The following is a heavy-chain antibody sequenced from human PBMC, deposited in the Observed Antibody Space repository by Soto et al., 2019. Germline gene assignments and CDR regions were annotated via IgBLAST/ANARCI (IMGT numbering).Heavy chain of an antibody. J-gene: IGHJ5*02. D-gene: IGHD4-17*01. CDR2: LNYDGSER. Sequence: AGGSLRLSCDTSGFTFTSHWMTWVRQAPGKGLEWVANLNYDGSERYYLDSVKGRFTISRDNAKNSLYLQMNSLGAADTAVYYCARGGVPYAEEESWGQGTLVTVSS. CDR1: GFTFTSHW. CDR3: ARGGVPYAEEES. V-gene: IGHV3-7*01.